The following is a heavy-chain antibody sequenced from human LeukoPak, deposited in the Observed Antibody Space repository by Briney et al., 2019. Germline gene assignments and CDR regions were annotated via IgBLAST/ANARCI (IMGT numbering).Heavy chain of an antibody. V-gene: IGHV1-69*13. CDR3: AAPYCSSTSCYEAFDY. J-gene: IGHJ4*02. D-gene: IGHD2-2*01. Sequence: ASVKVSCKASGGTFSSYAISWVRQAPGQGLEWMGGIIPIFGTANYAQKFQGRVTITADESTSTAYMELSSLRSEDTAVYYCAAPYCSSTSCYEAFDYWGQGTLVTVSS. CDR2: IIPIFGTA. CDR1: GGTFSSYA.